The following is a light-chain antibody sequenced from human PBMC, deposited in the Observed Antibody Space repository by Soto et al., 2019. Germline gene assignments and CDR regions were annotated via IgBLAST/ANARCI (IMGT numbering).Light chain of an antibody. Sequence: QSVLTQPPSASGAPGQTVTISCSGRSSNIGSTSVNWYQQLPGTAPKLLLYTNDQRPSGVPDRFSGSKSGTSASLAISGLQSEDEADYYCAAWDDSLIAPVFGTGTKLTVL. CDR2: TND. CDR1: SSNIGSTS. V-gene: IGLV1-44*01. J-gene: IGLJ1*01. CDR3: AAWDDSLIAPV.